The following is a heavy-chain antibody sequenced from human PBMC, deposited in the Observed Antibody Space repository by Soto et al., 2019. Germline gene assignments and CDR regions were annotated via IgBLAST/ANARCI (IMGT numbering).Heavy chain of an antibody. D-gene: IGHD4-17*01. CDR1: GFTFSGHT. CDR2: ISSISTYI. V-gene: IGHV3-21*02. CDR3: VRTADSIYAEVFDY. J-gene: IGHJ4*02. Sequence: EVQLVESGGGLVKPGGSLRLSCAASGFTFSGHTMNWVRQAPGKGLEWVSSISSISTYIYYADSVRGRFTISRDNAKNSLYLQMNSLRAEDTAVYYCVRTADSIYAEVFDYWGQGTLVTVSS.